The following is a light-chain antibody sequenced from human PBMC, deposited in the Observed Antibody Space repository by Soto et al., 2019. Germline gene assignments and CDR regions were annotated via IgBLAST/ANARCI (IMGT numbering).Light chain of an antibody. CDR2: EVS. CDR3: SSYTGSSTEI. V-gene: IGLV2-14*01. J-gene: IGLJ1*01. Sequence: QSVLTQPASVSGSPGQSITISCTGTSSDVGGYNFVSWYQQHPGKAPKLMIYEVSNRPSGVSNRFSGSKSANTASLTISGLQAEDEADYYCSSYTGSSTEIFGTGTKLTVL. CDR1: SSDVGGYNF.